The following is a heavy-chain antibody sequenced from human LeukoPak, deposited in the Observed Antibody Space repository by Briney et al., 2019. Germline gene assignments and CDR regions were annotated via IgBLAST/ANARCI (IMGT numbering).Heavy chain of an antibody. V-gene: IGHV4-38-2*02. CDR2: IDHSGST. Sequence: SETLSLTCTVSGYSISRGYYWGWIRQPPGKGLEGIGEIDHSGSTNYNPSLKRRVTISVDTSKTPFSLKLSSVTAADTAVYYCATSTDIVVVPAARGYNWFDPWGQGTLVTVSS. J-gene: IGHJ5*02. D-gene: IGHD2-2*01. CDR3: ATSTDIVVVPAARGYNWFDP. CDR1: GYSISRGYY.